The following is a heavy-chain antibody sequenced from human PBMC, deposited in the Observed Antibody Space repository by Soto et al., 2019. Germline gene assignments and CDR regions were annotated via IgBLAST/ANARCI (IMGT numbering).Heavy chain of an antibody. CDR1: GYTFTSYD. CDR2: VNPNSGNT. D-gene: IGHD5-12*01. CDR3: ARPLRGYSGYDYYYYMDV. J-gene: IGHJ6*03. Sequence: ASVKVSCKASGYTFTSYDINWVRQATGQGLEWMGWVNPNSGNTGYAQKFQGRVTMTRNTSISTAYMELSSLRSEDTAVYYCARPLRGYSGYDYYYYMDVWGKGTTVTVSS. V-gene: IGHV1-8*01.